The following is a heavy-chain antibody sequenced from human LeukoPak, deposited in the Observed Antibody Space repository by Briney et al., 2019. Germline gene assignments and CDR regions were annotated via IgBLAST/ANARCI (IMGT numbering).Heavy chain of an antibody. Sequence: GGSLRLSCAASGFTFSSYSMNWVRQAPGKGLEWASYISSSSSTIYYADSVKGRFTISRDNSKNTLYLQMNSLRAEDTAVYYCARDKLWFGELFKGDWFDPWGQGTLVTVSS. CDR3: ARDKLWFGELFKGDWFDP. CDR1: GFTFSSYS. J-gene: IGHJ5*02. D-gene: IGHD3-10*01. CDR2: ISSSSSTI. V-gene: IGHV3-48*01.